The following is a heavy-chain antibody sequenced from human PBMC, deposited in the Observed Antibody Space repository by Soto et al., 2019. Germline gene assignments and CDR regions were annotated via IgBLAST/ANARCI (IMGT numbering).Heavy chain of an antibody. J-gene: IGHJ4*02. CDR1: GGSISTDNW. CDR2: IYHTGNT. CDR3: ARGGRWLFDY. D-gene: IGHD6-19*01. V-gene: IGHV4-4*02. Sequence: QVQLEESGPGLVKPSGTLSLTCAVSGGSISTDNWWSWVRQPPGKGLEWVGEIYHTGNTNYNPSLKSRLNISIDKSKDQFSLDVTFVTAADTAVYYCARGGRWLFDYWGQGALVTVSS.